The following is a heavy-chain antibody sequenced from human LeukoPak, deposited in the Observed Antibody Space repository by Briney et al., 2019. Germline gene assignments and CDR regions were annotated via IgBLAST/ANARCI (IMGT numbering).Heavy chain of an antibody. Sequence: GGTLRLSCAASGFTFDDYGMSWVRQAPGKGLEWVSGIKWNGGSTGYADSVKGRFTISRDNAKNSLYLQMNSLRAEDTALYYCARSSSWKPKNFDYWGQGTLVTVSS. V-gene: IGHV3-20*04. J-gene: IGHJ4*02. CDR3: ARSSSWKPKNFDY. D-gene: IGHD6-13*01. CDR2: IKWNGGST. CDR1: GFTFDDYG.